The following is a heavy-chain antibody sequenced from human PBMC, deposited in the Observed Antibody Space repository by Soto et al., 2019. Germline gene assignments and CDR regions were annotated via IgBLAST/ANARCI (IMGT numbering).Heavy chain of an antibody. J-gene: IGHJ4*02. CDR2: IYYSGST. CDR3: ASTGSAVMPFDY. D-gene: IGHD2-2*01. V-gene: IGHV4-59*01. Sequence: PSETLSLTCTVSGGSISSYYWSWIRQPPGKGLEWIGYIYYSGSTNYNPSLKSRVTISVDTSKNQFSLNLTSVTTADTAVYYCASTGSAVMPFDYCGQGSLATVSS. CDR1: GGSISSYY.